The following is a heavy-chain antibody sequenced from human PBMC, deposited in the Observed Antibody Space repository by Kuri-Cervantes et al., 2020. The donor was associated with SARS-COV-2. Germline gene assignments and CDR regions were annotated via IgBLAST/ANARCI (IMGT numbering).Heavy chain of an antibody. CDR1: GGSFSGYY. CDR3: ARWGGQPDSSGPNEL. Sequence: ESLKISCAVYGGSFSGYYWSWIRQPPGKGLEWVGEINHSGSTNYNPSLKSRVTISVDTSKNQFSLKLSSVTAADTAVYYCARWGGQPDSSGPNELWGQGTLVTVSS. J-gene: IGHJ4*02. D-gene: IGHD3-22*01. V-gene: IGHV4-34*01. CDR2: INHSGST.